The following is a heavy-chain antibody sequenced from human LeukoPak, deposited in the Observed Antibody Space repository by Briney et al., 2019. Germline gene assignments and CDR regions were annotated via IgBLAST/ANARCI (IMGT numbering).Heavy chain of an antibody. V-gene: IGHV4-59*01. CDR3: AKTGRRGYFDL. J-gene: IGHJ2*01. Sequence: PSETLSLTCNISGASISDYYWGWVRQSPVKGLEWIASVLFSGSHHYSPSLRSRVAISVDTSKNQFSLNLTSVTTADTAVYYCAKTGRRGYFDLWGRGTLVSVSS. D-gene: IGHD1-14*01. CDR2: VLFSGSH. CDR1: GASISDYY.